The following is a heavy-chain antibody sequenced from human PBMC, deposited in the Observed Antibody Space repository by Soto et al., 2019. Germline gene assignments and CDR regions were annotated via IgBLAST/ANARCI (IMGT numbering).Heavy chain of an antibody. J-gene: IGHJ4*02. D-gene: IGHD3-10*01. Sequence: SETLSLTCTVSGDSISSYYWSWIRQPPGKGLEWIGYIYYSGSTNYNPSLKSRVTISADTSKNQFSLRLSSVAAADTAVYYCARHLSVRGVFDFWGQGTQVTVSS. CDR2: IYYSGST. CDR1: GDSISSYY. CDR3: ARHLSVRGVFDF. V-gene: IGHV4-59*08.